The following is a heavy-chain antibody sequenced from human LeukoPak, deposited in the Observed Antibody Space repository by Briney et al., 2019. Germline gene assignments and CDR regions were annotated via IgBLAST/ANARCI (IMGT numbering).Heavy chain of an antibody. J-gene: IGHJ4*02. V-gene: IGHV4-39*01. CDR2: IYYSGST. CDR1: GDSISSSSYY. Sequence: PSETLSLTCTVSGDSISSSSYYWGWIRQPPGKGLEWIGSIYYSGSTYYNPSLKSRVTISVDTSKNQFSLKLSSVTAADTAVYYCARLITLRGYYFDYWGRGTLVTVSS. D-gene: IGHD3-10*01. CDR3: ARLITLRGYYFDY.